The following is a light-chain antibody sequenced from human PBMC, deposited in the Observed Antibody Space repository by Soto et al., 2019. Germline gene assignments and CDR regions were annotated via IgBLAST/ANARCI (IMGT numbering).Light chain of an antibody. V-gene: IGLV3-1*01. J-gene: IGLJ2*01. CDR3: QAWDSTTVV. CDR2: QDT. CDR1: TLGDKY. Sequence: SYELIQPPSVSVSPGQTANITCSGDTLGDKYACWYQQKPGQSPVLVICQDTKRPSGIPERFSGSISGDTATLTISGTQTMDEADYYCQAWDSTTVVFGGGTKLTVL.